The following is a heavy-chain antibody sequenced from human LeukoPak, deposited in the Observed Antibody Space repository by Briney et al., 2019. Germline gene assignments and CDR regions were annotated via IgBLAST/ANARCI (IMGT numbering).Heavy chain of an antibody. V-gene: IGHV1-2*02. CDR1: GYTFTSYY. Sequence: ASVKVSCKASGYTFTSYYMHWVRQAPGQGLEWMGWINPNSGGTNYAQNFQGRVTMTRDTSISTAYMELSRLRSDDTAVYYCARSQYCSGGSCYDYYYGMDVWGQGTTVTVSS. CDR3: ARSQYCSGGSCYDYYYGMDV. D-gene: IGHD2-15*01. CDR2: INPNSGGT. J-gene: IGHJ6*02.